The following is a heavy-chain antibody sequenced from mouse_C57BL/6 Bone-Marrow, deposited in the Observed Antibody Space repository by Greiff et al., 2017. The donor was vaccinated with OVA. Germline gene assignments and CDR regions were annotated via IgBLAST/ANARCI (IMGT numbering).Heavy chain of an antibody. CDR3: ARMGYDYDGCYAMDY. J-gene: IGHJ4*01. V-gene: IGHV5-6*01. CDR1: GFTFSSYG. Sequence: VQLKESGGDLVKPGGSLKLSCAASGFTFSSYGMSWVRQTPDKRLEWVATISSGGSYTYYPDSVKGRFTISRDNAQTTLYLQMSSLKSEDTAMYDCARMGYDYDGCYAMDYWGQGTSVTVSS. CDR2: ISSGGSYT. D-gene: IGHD2-4*01.